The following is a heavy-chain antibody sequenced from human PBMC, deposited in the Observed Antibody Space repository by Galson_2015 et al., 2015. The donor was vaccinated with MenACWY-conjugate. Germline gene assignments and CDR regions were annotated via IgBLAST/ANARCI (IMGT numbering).Heavy chain of an antibody. J-gene: IGHJ4*02. V-gene: IGHV1-18*01. CDR2: ISAYNGNT. CDR1: GYTFTSYG. Sequence: SVKVSCKASGYTFTSYGISWVRQAPGQGLEWMGWISAYNGNTNYAQKLQGRVTMTTDTSTSTAYMELRSLRSDDTAVYYCARTDMTTGYSSGWAEVDYWGQGTLVTVSS. CDR3: ARTDMTTGYSSGWAEVDY. D-gene: IGHD6-19*01.